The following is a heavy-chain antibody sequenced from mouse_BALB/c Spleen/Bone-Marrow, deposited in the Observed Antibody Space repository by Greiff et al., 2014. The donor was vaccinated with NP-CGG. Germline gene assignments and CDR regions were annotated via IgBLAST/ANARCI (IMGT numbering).Heavy chain of an antibody. CDR3: ARHGGSRGYYFDY. J-gene: IGHJ2*01. CDR2: ISNGGGST. D-gene: IGHD1-1*01. V-gene: IGHV5-12-2*01. Sequence: EVHLVESGGGLVQPGGSLKLSCAASGFTFSSYTMSWVRQTPEKRLEGVAYISNGGGSTYYPDTVKGRFTISRDNAKNTLYLQMSSLKSEDTAMYYCARHGGSRGYYFDYWGQGTTLTVSS. CDR1: GFTFSSYT.